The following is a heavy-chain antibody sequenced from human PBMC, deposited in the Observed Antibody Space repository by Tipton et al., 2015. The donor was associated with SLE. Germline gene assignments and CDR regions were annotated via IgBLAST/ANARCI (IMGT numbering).Heavy chain of an antibody. CDR3: AKDASTNYFDY. V-gene: IGHV3-21*01. J-gene: IGHJ4*02. CDR2: ISSSSSYI. D-gene: IGHD3-3*02. Sequence: SLRLSCAASGFTFSSYSMNWVRQAPGKGLEWVSSISSSSSYIYYADSVKGRFTISRDNAKNSLYLQMNSLRAEDTAVYYCAKDASTNYFDYWGQGTLVTVSS. CDR1: GFTFSSYS.